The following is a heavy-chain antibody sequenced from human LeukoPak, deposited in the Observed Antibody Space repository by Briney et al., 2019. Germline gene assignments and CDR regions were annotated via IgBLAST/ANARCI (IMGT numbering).Heavy chain of an antibody. CDR3: ARREGVWGSYSAFDI. V-gene: IGHV4-39*01. J-gene: IGHJ3*02. CDR1: GGSISSSSYY. Sequence: SETLSLTCTVSGGSISSSSYYWGWIRQPPGKGLEWIGSIYYSGSTYYNPSLKSRVTISVDTSKNQFSLKLSSVTAADTAVYYCARREGVWGSYSAFDIWGQGTMVTVSS. D-gene: IGHD3-16*01. CDR2: IYYSGST.